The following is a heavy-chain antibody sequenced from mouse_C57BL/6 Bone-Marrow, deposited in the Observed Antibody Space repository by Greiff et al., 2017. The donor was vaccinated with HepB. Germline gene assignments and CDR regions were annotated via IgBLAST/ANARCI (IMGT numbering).Heavy chain of an antibody. V-gene: IGHV3-1*01. CDR1: GYSITSGYI. CDR2: ISYSGRT. J-gene: IGHJ2*01. CDR3: ARATYSKGGYFDY. Sequence: EVQLQESGPGMVKPSPSLSLSCTVTGYSITSGYIWHLIRHFPGNQLEWMGYISYSGRTNYKPSLKSRNTLTHDKSKNHFFLKVNSVTTEDTATYYCARATYSKGGYFDYWGQGTNHTDTS. D-gene: IGHD2-5*01.